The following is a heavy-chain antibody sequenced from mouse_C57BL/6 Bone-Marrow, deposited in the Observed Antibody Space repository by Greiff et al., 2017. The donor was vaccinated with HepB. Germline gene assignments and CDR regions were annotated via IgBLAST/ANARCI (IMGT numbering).Heavy chain of an antibody. Sequence: VQLQQSGAELVKPGASVKLSCKASGYTFTSYWMQWVKQRPGQGLEWIGEIDPSDSYTNYNQKFKGKATLTVDTSSSTAYMQLSSLTSEDSAVYYCARDPLRHYAMDYWGQGTSVTVSS. V-gene: IGHV1-50*01. CDR3: ARDPLRHYAMDY. J-gene: IGHJ4*01. CDR2: IDPSDSYT. D-gene: IGHD1-3*01. CDR1: GYTFTSYW.